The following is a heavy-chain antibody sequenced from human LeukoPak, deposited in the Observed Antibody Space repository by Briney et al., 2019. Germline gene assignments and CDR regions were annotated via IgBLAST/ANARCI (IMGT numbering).Heavy chain of an antibody. CDR1: GFTFSDYS. J-gene: IGHJ3*02. D-gene: IGHD3-22*01. CDR3: ATNSGYAFII. CDR2: ISRSSGSI. Sequence: GGSLRLSCAASGFTFSDYSMNWVRQAPGKGLEWLSYISRSSGSISYADSVKGRFTISRDNDKNSLFLQMNSLRDEDTAVYYCATNSGYAFIIWGQGTMVTVSS. V-gene: IGHV3-48*02.